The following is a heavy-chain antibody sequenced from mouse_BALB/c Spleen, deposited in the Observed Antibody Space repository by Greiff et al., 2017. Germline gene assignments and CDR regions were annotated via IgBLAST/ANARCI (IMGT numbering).Heavy chain of an antibody. Sequence: VKLQESGAELVRPGTSVKVSCKASGYAFTNYLIEWVKQRPGQGLEWIGVINPGSGGTNYNEKFKGKATLTADKSSSTAYMQLSSLTSDDSAVYFCARDIPFAYWGQGTLVTVSA. CDR1: GYAFTNYL. J-gene: IGHJ3*01. V-gene: IGHV1-54*01. CDR2: INPGSGGT. CDR3: ARDIPFAY.